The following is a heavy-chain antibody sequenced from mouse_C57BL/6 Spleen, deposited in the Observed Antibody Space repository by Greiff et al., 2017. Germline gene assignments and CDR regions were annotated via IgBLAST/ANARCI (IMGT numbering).Heavy chain of an antibody. D-gene: IGHD1-1*01. J-gene: IGHJ2*01. CDR1: GYSITSGYY. CDR2: ISYDGSN. Sequence: EVQLQESGPGLVKPSQSLSLTCSVTGYSITSGYYWNWIRQFPGNKLEWMGYISYDGSNNYNPSLKNRISITRDTSKNQFFLKLNSVTTEDTATYYCAREDYGSSSDYWGQGTTLTVSS. V-gene: IGHV3-6*01. CDR3: AREDYGSSSDY.